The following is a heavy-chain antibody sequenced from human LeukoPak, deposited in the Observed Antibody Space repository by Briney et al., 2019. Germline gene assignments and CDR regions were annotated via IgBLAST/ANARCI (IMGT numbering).Heavy chain of an antibody. Sequence: SETLSLTCTVSGSMYNYYWSWIRQPPGKGLEWIGYIHYNGITNYNPSLKSRVTISLDTSKSQFSLELSSVTAADTAVYYCARHGIVDSSRKYHFDYWGQGTLVTVSS. J-gene: IGHJ4*02. CDR1: GSMYNYY. D-gene: IGHD6-13*01. CDR2: IHYNGIT. V-gene: IGHV4-59*08. CDR3: ARHGIVDSSRKYHFDY.